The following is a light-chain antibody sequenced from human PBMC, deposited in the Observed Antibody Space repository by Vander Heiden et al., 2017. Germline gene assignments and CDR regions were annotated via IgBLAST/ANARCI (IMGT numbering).Light chain of an antibody. CDR2: TNN. CDR1: SSNIGSNT. CDR3: AAWDDSLNVHYV. J-gene: IGLJ1*01. V-gene: IGLV1-44*01. Sequence: SVLTQPPSASGTPGQRATIPCSGSSSNIGSNTGNWYQQLPGTAPKLLIYTNNQRPSGVPDRFSGSKSGTSASLAISGLQSEDEADYYCAAWDDSLNVHYVFGTGTEVTVL.